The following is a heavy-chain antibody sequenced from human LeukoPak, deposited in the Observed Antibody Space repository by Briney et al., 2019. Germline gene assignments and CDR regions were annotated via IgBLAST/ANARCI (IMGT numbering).Heavy chain of an antibody. Sequence: SETLSLTCTVSGGSISSYYWSWIRQPPGKGLEWIGYIYHSGSTNYNPSLKSRVTISVDKSKNQFSLKLSSVTAADTAVYYCARDRRYYDSSGYIRGFDYWGQGTLVTVSS. J-gene: IGHJ4*02. CDR3: ARDRRYYDSSGYIRGFDY. D-gene: IGHD3-22*01. CDR2: IYHSGST. CDR1: GGSISSYY. V-gene: IGHV4-59*12.